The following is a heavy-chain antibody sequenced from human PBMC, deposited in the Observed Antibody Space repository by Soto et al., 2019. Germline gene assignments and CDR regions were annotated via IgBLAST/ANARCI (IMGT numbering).Heavy chain of an antibody. D-gene: IGHD3-9*01. V-gene: IGHV3-23*01. J-gene: IGHJ3*02. Sequence: GSLRLSCAASGFTFSSYAMSWVRQAPGKGLEWVSAISGSGGSTYYADSVKGRFTISRDNSKNTLYLQMNSLRAEDTAVYHCAKGLRYADDAFDIWGQGTMVTVSS. CDR1: GFTFSSYA. CDR2: ISGSGGST. CDR3: AKGLRYADDAFDI.